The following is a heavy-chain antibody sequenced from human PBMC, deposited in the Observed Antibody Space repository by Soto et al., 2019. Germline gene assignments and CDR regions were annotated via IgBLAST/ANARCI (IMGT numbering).Heavy chain of an antibody. D-gene: IGHD6-19*01. CDR2: ISSSGSHI. V-gene: IGHV3-21*03. CDR3: TRDEAASSSSWHDY. Sequence: EVQLVESGGGLVKPGGSLRLSCVASGCSNKTYSMNWVRQAPGKGLEWVSAISSSGSHIYYADAVKGRFTISRDNANNAVFLQMNSLRAEDTAVYFCTRDEAASSSSWHDYCGQGTLVTVSS. J-gene: IGHJ4*02. CDR1: GCSNKTYS.